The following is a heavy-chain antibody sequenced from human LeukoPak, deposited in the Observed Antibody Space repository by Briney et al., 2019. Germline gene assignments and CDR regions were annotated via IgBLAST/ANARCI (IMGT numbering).Heavy chain of an antibody. CDR1: GGTFSSYA. D-gene: IGHD5-12*01. V-gene: IGHV1-69*13. Sequence: SVKVSCKVSGGTFSSYAISWVRQAPGQGLEWMGGIIPIFGTANYAQKFQGRVTITADESTSTAYMELSSLRSEDTAVYYCARVPYSGYDYLRYYFDYWGQGTLVTVSS. J-gene: IGHJ4*02. CDR2: IIPIFGTA. CDR3: ARVPYSGYDYLRYYFDY.